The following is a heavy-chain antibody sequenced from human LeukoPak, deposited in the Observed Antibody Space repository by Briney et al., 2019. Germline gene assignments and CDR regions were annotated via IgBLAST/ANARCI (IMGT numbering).Heavy chain of an antibody. Sequence: GGSLRLSCAASGFTFSSYWMSWVRQAPGKGLEWVANIKQDGSEKYYVDSVKGRFTISRDNAKNSLYLQMNSLRVEDTAVYYCARLGSGWLFDYWGQGTLVTVSS. CDR2: IKQDGSEK. CDR3: ARLGSGWLFDY. D-gene: IGHD6-19*01. CDR1: GFTFSSYW. V-gene: IGHV3-7*01. J-gene: IGHJ4*02.